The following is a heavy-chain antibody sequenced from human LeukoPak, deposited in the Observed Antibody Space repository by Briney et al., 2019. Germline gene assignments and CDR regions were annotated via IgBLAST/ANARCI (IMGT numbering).Heavy chain of an antibody. V-gene: IGHV3-43*01. J-gene: IGHJ4*02. CDR3: AKDSGYNYGTTFDY. Sequence: GGSLRLSCAASGFTFDDYTMHWVRHALGKGLEWVSLISWDGGSTYYADSVKGRFTISRDNSKNSLYLQMNSLRTEDTALYYCAKDSGYNYGTTFDYWGQGTLVTVSS. CDR1: GFTFDDYT. CDR2: ISWDGGST. D-gene: IGHD5-18*01.